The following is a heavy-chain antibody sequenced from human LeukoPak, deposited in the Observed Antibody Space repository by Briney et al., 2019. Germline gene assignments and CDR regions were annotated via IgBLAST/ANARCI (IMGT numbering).Heavy chain of an antibody. CDR2: INWNGGST. D-gene: IGHD3-16*01. V-gene: IGHV3-20*04. J-gene: IGHJ6*03. CDR3: ARVGSKYYYYYMDV. Sequence: GGSLRLSCAASGFTFDDYGMSWVRQAPGKGLEWVSGINWNGGSTGYADSVKGRFTISRDNAKNSLYLQMNSLRAEDTALYYCARVGSKYYYYYMDVWGKGTTVTVPS. CDR1: GFTFDDYG.